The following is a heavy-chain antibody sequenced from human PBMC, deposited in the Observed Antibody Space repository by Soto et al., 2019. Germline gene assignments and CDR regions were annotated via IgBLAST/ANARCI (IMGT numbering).Heavy chain of an antibody. CDR2: ISYDGSNK. Sequence: QVQLVESGGGVVQPGRSLRLSCAASGFTFSSYAMHWVRQAPGKGLEWVAVISYDGSNKYYADSVKGRFTISRDNSKNTLYLQMNSLRAEDTAVYYCARHTTGYNFFDYWGQGTLVTVSS. D-gene: IGHD6-25*01. CDR1: GFTFSSYA. J-gene: IGHJ4*02. V-gene: IGHV3-30-3*01. CDR3: ARHTTGYNFFDY.